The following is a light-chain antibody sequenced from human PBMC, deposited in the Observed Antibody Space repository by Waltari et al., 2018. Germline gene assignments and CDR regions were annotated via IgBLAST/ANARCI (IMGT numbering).Light chain of an antibody. Sequence: DIQMPQSPASLSASLGDRVTITCRASQHLGRYLDLYQQISGRAPKPMIYAASHLHRGVPSTFIGSGSGTDSTLSCSGLQPEDLVTDYCQQGYSTWTFGQGTNVDSK. V-gene: IGKV1-39*01. CDR2: AAS. CDR3: QQGYSTWT. CDR1: QHLGRY. J-gene: IGKJ1*01.